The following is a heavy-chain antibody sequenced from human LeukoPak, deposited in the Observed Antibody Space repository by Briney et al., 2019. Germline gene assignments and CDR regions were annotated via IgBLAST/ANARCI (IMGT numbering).Heavy chain of an antibody. CDR2: IKQDGSEK. CDR1: GFTVSSNY. D-gene: IGHD1-26*01. J-gene: IGHJ6*03. V-gene: IGHV3-7*01. Sequence: GGSLRLSCAASGFTVSSNYMSWVRQAPGKGLEWVANIKQDGSEKYYVDSVKGRFTISRDNAKNSLYLQMNSLRAEDTAVYYCARSILNSGSYYYYYMDVWGKGTTVTVSS. CDR3: ARSILNSGSYYYYYMDV.